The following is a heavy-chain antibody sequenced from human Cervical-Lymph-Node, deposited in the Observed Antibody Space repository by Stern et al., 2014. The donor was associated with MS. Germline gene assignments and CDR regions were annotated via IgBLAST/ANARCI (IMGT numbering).Heavy chain of an antibody. CDR2: IWSDGNNK. Sequence: VQLEESGGGVVQPGRSLRLSCAASGFTFSSHAIHWVRQAPGKGLEWVAVIWSDGNNKYYVDSVKGRFTIFRDNSQNTVYLQMNTLRAEDTAVYYCARDRDTSAYYWGYDAFDFWGQGTMVTVSS. CDR1: GFTFSSHA. J-gene: IGHJ3*01. V-gene: IGHV3-33*01. CDR3: ARDRDTSAYYWGYDAFDF. D-gene: IGHD3-22*01.